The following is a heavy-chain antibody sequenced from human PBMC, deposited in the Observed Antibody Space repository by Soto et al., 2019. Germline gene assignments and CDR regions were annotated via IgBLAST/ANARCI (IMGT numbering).Heavy chain of an antibody. J-gene: IGHJ4*02. V-gene: IGHV3-23*01. Sequence: EVQLLESGGGLVQPGGSLRLSCAASRFTFSNYAMSWVRQAPGKGLEWVSAISGSGGSTYQADSVKGRFTISRDNSKNTLYLQMSSLRAEDTAVYYCAKGLLGGTVSSFFDSWGQGTLVTVSS. CDR2: ISGSGGST. D-gene: IGHD3-16*01. CDR3: AKGLLGGTVSSFFDS. CDR1: RFTFSNYA.